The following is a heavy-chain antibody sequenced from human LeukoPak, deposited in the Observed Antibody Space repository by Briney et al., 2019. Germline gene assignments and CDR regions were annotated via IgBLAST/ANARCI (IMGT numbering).Heavy chain of an antibody. Sequence: GGSLRLSCAASGFTFSSYSMNWVRQAPGKGLEWVSSIRSSGNYIYYADSVKGRFTISRDNAKNSLYLQMNSLRAEDTAVYYCARELVVIVPAAYDAFDIWGQGTMVAVSS. CDR2: IRSSGNYI. CDR3: ARELVVIVPAAYDAFDI. V-gene: IGHV3-21*01. J-gene: IGHJ3*02. D-gene: IGHD2-2*01. CDR1: GFTFSSYS.